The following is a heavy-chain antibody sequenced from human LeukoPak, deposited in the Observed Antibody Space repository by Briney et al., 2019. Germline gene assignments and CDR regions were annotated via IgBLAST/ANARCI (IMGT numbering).Heavy chain of an antibody. CDR2: MNPNSGNT. CDR3: AIGYSYGSKYYYYYYYMDV. Sequence: AVKVSCKASGYTFTSYDINWVRQATGQGLEWMGWMNPNSGNTGYAQKFQGRVTMTRNTSISTAYMELSSLRSEDTAVYYCAIGYSYGSKYYYYYYYMDVWGKGTTVTVSS. D-gene: IGHD5-18*01. J-gene: IGHJ6*03. CDR1: GYTFTSYD. V-gene: IGHV1-8*01.